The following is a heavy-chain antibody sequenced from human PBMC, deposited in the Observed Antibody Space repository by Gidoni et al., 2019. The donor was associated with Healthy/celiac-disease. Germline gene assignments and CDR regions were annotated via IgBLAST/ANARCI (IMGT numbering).Heavy chain of an antibody. V-gene: IGHV3-21*06. Sequence: EVQLVESGGGLVKPGGSLRLACSASGFPFSSYSMNWVRQAPGKGLEWVSSISSSSSYIYYADSVKGRFTISRDNAKNSLYLQMNSLRAEDTAVYYCARDLIYYDFWSSKARMDVWGQGTTVTVSS. CDR2: ISSSSSYI. CDR1: GFPFSSYS. D-gene: IGHD3-3*01. J-gene: IGHJ6*02. CDR3: ARDLIYYDFWSSKARMDV.